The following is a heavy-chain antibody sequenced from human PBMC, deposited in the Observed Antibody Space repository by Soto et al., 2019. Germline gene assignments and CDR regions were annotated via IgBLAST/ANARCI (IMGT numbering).Heavy chain of an antibody. Sequence: SETLSLTCSVSGGSIRSSGYYWNWIRQHPGKGLEWIGFIYHSGSTNYNPSLKSRVAISVDTSKNQFSLKLTSVTAADTAVYYCAETRPSIAALWGQGTLVTVSS. V-gene: IGHV4-31*03. D-gene: IGHD6-6*01. CDR1: GGSIRSSGYY. CDR3: AETRPSIAAL. J-gene: IGHJ4*02. CDR2: IYHSGST.